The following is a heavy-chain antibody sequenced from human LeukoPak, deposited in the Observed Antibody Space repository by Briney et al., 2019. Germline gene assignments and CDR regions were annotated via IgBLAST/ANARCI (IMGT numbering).Heavy chain of an antibody. D-gene: IGHD3-16*01. J-gene: IGHJ4*02. Sequence: ASVKVSCKASGYTFTSYGISWVRQAPGQALEWMGWISGYSGNTNFAQKLQGRVTMTTDTSTSTAYMELRSLRSDDTAVYYCARVAFGGVTSCDYWGQGTLVTVSS. CDR2: ISGYSGNT. CDR3: ARVAFGGVTSCDY. V-gene: IGHV1-18*01. CDR1: GYTFTSYG.